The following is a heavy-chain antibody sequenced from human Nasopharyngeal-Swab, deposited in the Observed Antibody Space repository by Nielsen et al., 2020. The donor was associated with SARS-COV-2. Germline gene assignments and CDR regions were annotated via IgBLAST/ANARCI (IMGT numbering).Heavy chain of an antibody. D-gene: IGHD3-16*01. Sequence: GESLKISCKGSGYSFTSYWIGWVRQMPGKGLEWMGIIYPGDSDTRYSPSFQGQVTFSADKSISTAYLQWSSLKASDTAMYYCARIGEGVYYHYGMDVWGQGTTVTVSS. CDR1: GYSFTSYW. V-gene: IGHV5-51*01. J-gene: IGHJ6*02. CDR3: ARIGEGVYYHYGMDV. CDR2: IYPGDSDT.